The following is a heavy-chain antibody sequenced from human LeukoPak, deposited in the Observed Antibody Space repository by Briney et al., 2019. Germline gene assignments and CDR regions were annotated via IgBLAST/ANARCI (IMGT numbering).Heavy chain of an antibody. D-gene: IGHD2-8*01. J-gene: IGHJ4*02. Sequence: GGSLRLSCAASGFTFSSSGMHWGRQAPGKGLEWVAVISYDGSNKYYADSVKGRFTFSRDNSKNTLYLQMNSLRAEDTAVYYCTKEYCSNSVCHSLDYWGQGTLVTVFS. CDR3: TKEYCSNSVCHSLDY. CDR1: GFTFSSSG. CDR2: ISYDGSNK. V-gene: IGHV3-30*18.